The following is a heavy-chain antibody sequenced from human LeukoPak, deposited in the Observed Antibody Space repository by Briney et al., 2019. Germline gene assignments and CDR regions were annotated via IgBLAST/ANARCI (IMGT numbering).Heavy chain of an antibody. CDR1: GASISSGDYS. J-gene: IGHJ4*02. V-gene: IGHV4-30-2*01. CDR3: ARHRRSSGYYEPFDY. D-gene: IGHD3-22*01. CDR2: IYHSGNT. Sequence: SETLSLTCTVSGASISSGDYSWSWIRQPPGKGLEWIGYIYHSGNTLYNPSLKSRVTISVDTSKNQFSLKLSSVTAADTAVYYCARHRRSSGYYEPFDYWGQGTLVTVSS.